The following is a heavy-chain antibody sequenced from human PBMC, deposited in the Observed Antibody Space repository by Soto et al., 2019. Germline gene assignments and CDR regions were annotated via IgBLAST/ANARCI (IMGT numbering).Heavy chain of an antibody. CDR3: ARGTAYYGMDV. V-gene: IGHV3-7*01. CDR2: IKEDGSEE. Sequence: EVQLVESGGGKVQPGGSLRLSCAGSGITFSVYWMSWVRQAPGKGLEWVANIKEDGSEEYYGDSMKGRFTISRDNAKNSLYLQMNSLRVEDTAVYYCARGTAYYGMDVWGQGTTVIVSS. CDR1: GITFSVYW. J-gene: IGHJ6*02.